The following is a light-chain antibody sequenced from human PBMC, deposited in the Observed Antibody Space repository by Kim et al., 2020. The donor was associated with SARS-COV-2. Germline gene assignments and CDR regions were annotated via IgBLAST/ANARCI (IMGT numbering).Light chain of an antibody. J-gene: IGLJ3*02. V-gene: IGLV7-46*01. CDR2: DTS. CDR3: LLSYRGARV. Sequence: PGGTVTLTCGASTNAVTSGHFPYWYQQQPSQAPKTLIYDTSNTHAWTPARFSASLLGGKAALTLSGAQPEDEAEYYCLLSYRGARVFGGGTQLTVL. CDR1: TNAVTSGHF.